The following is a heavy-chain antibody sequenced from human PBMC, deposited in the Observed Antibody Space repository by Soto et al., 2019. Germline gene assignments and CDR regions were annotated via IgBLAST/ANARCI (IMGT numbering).Heavy chain of an antibody. CDR1: AGTFNRYA. D-gene: IGHD5-18*01. V-gene: IGHV1-69*01. CDR2: LVPLFGTP. J-gene: IGHJ4*02. Sequence: QAQLVQSGAEVKNPGSSVKVSCMSSAGTFNRYAINWVRQAPGHGLEWLGGLVPLFGTPNYAQKFQDRVTIAADESTNTTSMELRGLTSDDTAVYYCARQKRDTPMVPFDAWGQGTLVTVSS. CDR3: ARQKRDTPMVPFDA.